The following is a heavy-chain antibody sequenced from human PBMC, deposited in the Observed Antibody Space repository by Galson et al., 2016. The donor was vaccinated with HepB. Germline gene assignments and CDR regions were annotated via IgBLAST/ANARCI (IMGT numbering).Heavy chain of an antibody. CDR1: GKSLSDYH. CDR2: LDPDDGDA. CDR3: ASISRVMWCRELYYFDH. Sequence: SVKVSCKVSGKSLSDYHVNWVRQAPGRGLEWMGGLDPDDGDAQYSQRFRGSVTMTEDTSTDTAYMELRSLKSEDTAIYYCASISRVMWCRELYYFDHWGQGTLVAVSS. D-gene: IGHD2-21*01. J-gene: IGHJ4*02. V-gene: IGHV1-24*01.